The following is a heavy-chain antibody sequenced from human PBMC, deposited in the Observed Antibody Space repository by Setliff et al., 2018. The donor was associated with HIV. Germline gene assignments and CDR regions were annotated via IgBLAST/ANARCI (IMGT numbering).Heavy chain of an antibody. CDR3: ARDLESYYYDSSGDAFDI. CDR2: ISAYNGNT. CDR1: GDTFSNSA. V-gene: IGHV1-18*01. D-gene: IGHD3-22*01. J-gene: IGHJ3*02. Sequence: GASVKVSCKASGDTFSNSAIYWVRQAPGQGLEWMGWISAYNGNTNYAQKLQGRVTMTTDTSTSTAYMELRSLRSDDTAVYYCARDLESYYYDSSGDAFDIWGQGTMVTVSS.